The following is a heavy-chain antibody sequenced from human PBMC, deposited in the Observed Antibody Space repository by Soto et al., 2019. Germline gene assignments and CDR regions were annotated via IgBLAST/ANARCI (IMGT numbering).Heavy chain of an antibody. Sequence: QVQLQESGPGLVKPSETLSLTCTVSGGSISSYYWSWIRQPPGKGLEWIGYIYYSGSTNYNPSLKSRVTISVDTSKNQFSLKLSSVTAADTAVYYCARAPFPTACLDYWGQGTLVTVSS. CDR2: IYYSGST. V-gene: IGHV4-59*01. CDR1: GGSISSYY. D-gene: IGHD4-17*01. CDR3: ARAPFPTACLDY. J-gene: IGHJ4*02.